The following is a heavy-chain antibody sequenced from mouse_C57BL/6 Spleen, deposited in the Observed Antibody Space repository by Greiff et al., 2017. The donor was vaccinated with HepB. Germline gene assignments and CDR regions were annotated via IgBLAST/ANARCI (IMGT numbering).Heavy chain of an antibody. J-gene: IGHJ2*01. CDR2: ISYDGSN. CDR3: ARDGYYGNYFDY. Sequence: EVQRVESGPGLVKPSQSLSLTCSVTGYSITSGYYWNWIRQFPGNKLEWMGYISYDGSNNYNPSLKNRISITRDTSKNQFFLKLNSVTTEDTATYYCARDGYYGNYFDYWGQGTTLTVSS. V-gene: IGHV3-6*01. CDR1: GYSITSGYY. D-gene: IGHD2-3*01.